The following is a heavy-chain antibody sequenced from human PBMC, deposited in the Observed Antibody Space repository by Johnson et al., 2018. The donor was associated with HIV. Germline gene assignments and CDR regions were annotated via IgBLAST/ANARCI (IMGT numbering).Heavy chain of an antibody. Sequence: VQLLESGGGLVQPGGSMRLSCEASGFTVSSNYMNWVRQAPGKGLEWVSVIYSGGSTYYADSVRGRFTISRDNSENTLYLQMNTLRAGDTALYYCARVAADRSGYYRDAFDLWGQGTLVTVSS. V-gene: IGHV3-66*01. CDR1: GFTVSSNY. D-gene: IGHD3-3*01. CDR3: ARVAADRSGYYRDAFDL. CDR2: IYSGGST. J-gene: IGHJ3*01.